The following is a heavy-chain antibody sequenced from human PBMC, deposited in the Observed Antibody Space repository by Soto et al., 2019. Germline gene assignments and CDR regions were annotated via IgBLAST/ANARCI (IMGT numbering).Heavy chain of an antibody. CDR2: ISRDGSNT. D-gene: IGHD3-22*01. V-gene: IGHV3-43*01. Sequence: GGSLRLSCAASGFTFDDYNMHWVRQAPGKGLEWVSLISRDGSNTNYAESVKGRFTISRDNSKNSLYLQMNSLRTEDTALYYCAKETYYYDISSYYPLGSWGQGTLVTVSS. CDR1: GFTFDDYN. CDR3: AKETYYYDISSYYPLGS. J-gene: IGHJ5*02.